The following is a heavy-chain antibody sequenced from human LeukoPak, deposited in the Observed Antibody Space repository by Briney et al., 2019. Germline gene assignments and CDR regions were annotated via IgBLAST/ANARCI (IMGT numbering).Heavy chain of an antibody. D-gene: IGHD3-9*01. CDR3: AKKTPGYFPFDY. CDR2: ISSSGGNT. Sequence: GGSLRLSCAASGFTFSTYAMGWVRQAPGKGLEWVSAISSSGGNTYYADSVKGRFTISRDNSKNTLSLQMNSLRAEDTAVYYCAKKTPGYFPFDYRGQGTLVTVSS. CDR1: GFTFSTYA. J-gene: IGHJ4*02. V-gene: IGHV3-23*01.